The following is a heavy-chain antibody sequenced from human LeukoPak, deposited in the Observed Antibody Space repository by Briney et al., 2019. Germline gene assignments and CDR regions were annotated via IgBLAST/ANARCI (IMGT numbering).Heavy chain of an antibody. J-gene: IGHJ5*02. V-gene: IGHV3-53*04. D-gene: IGHD3-3*01. CDR3: ATADTLMPYHFHL. Sequence: GGSLRLSWAACGFTVSTNCMTWGRRAPGKGLQWVLTIYSGGTSYYADSVMGRFTISRHHSSTPLSLPMNRLRPEDSPVYSSATADTLMPYHFHLWRQGTLVSVSS. CDR1: GFTVSTNC. CDR2: IYSGGTS.